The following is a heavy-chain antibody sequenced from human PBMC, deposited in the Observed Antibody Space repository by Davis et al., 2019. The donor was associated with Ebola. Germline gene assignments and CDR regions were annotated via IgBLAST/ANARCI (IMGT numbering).Heavy chain of an antibody. D-gene: IGHD2-21*02. CDR2: IIPIFYTA. CDR1: GDTFSSYA. V-gene: IGHV1-69*13. Sequence: SVKVSCKASGDTFSSYALSWVRQARGQGLEWMGGIIPIFYTAHYAHHVQGRVTMTSDESTSTVYMELRSLTSEDTAIYYCARDDGLKGTAGNYAMDVWGQGTTVTVS. J-gene: IGHJ6*02. CDR3: ARDDGLKGTAGNYAMDV.